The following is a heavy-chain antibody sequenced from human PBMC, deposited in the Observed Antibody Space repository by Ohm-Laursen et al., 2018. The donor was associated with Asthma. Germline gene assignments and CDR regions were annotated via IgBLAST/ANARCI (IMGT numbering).Heavy chain of an antibody. Sequence: SLRLSCTASGFTFSSYAMSWVRQAPGKGLEWVSAISGSGGSTYYADSVKGRFTISRDNSKNTLYLQMNSLRAEDTAVYYCARGAFYDSSGYYQQYYFDYWGQGTLVTVSS. J-gene: IGHJ4*02. CDR3: ARGAFYDSSGYYQQYYFDY. CDR1: GFTFSSYA. D-gene: IGHD3-22*01. CDR2: ISGSGGST. V-gene: IGHV3-23*01.